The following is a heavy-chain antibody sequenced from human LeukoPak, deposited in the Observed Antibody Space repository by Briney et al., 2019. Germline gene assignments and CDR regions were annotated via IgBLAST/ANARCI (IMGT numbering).Heavy chain of an antibody. CDR1: GFTFSSYS. CDR3: AGLMVRGVPFPFDP. D-gene: IGHD3-10*01. Sequence: GGSLRLSCAASGFTFSSYSMNWVRQAPGKGLEWVANIKQDGSEKYYVDSVKGRFTISRDNAKNSLYLQMNSLRAEDTAVYYCAGLMVRGVPFPFDPWGQGTLVTVSS. CDR2: IKQDGSEK. J-gene: IGHJ5*02. V-gene: IGHV3-7*01.